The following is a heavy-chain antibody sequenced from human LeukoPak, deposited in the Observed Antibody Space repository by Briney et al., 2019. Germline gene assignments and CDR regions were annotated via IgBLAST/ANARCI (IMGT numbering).Heavy chain of an antibody. V-gene: IGHV1-18*01. J-gene: IGHJ5*02. CDR3: ARDGGYDFWSGSRGWFDP. CDR2: ISAYNANT. CDR1: GYTFMNSG. Sequence: ASVKVSCKASGYTFMNSGISWVRQAPGQGLEWLGWISAYNANTYYAQKLQGRVTMTTDTSTSTAYMELRSLRSDDTAVYYCARDGGYDFWSGSRGWFDPWGQGTLVTVSS. D-gene: IGHD3-3*01.